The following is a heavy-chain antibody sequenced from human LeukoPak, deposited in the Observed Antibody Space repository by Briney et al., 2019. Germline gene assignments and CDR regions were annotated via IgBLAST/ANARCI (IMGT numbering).Heavy chain of an antibody. D-gene: IGHD6-6*01. J-gene: IGHJ6*03. CDR2: INPNSGGT. CDR1: GYTFTGYY. V-gene: IGHV1-2*02. CDR3: AREGLRSIAARRGTREYMDV. Sequence: ASVKVSCKASGYTFTGYYMHWVRQAPGQGLEWMGWINPNSGGTNYAQKFQGRVTMTRDTSISTAYMELRSLRSDDTAVYYCAREGLRSIAARRGTREYMDVWGKGTTIIVSS.